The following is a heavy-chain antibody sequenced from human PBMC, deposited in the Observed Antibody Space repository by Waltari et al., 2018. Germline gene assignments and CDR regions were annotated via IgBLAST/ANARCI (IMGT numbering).Heavy chain of an antibody. J-gene: IGHJ5*02. CDR1: GFSLSHFG. Sequence: QVQLVESGGCVVQPGLSLRLSCAASGFSLSHFGMPWFLQAPGKGREWVALASFDGSTTYYADSVRGRFTISRDNSKNTLYLDINTLRVDDTAIYYCAKDAFGNTYLDHWGQGTLVTVSS. V-gene: IGHV3-30*02. CDR2: ASFDGSTT. CDR3: AKDAFGNTYLDH. D-gene: IGHD3-10*01.